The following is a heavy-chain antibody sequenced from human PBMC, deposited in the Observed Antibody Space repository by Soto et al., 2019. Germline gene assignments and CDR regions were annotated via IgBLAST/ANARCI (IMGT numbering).Heavy chain of an antibody. CDR3: XXYRGDGYERV. CDR2: IIPILGIA. D-gene: IGHD5-12*01. CDR1: GGTFSSYT. V-gene: IGHV1-69*02. Sequence: QVQLVQSGAEVKKPGSSVKVSCKASGGTFSSYTISWVRQAPGQGLEWMGRIIPILGIANYAQKFQGRVTXXXXXXXXXXXXXXXXXXXXXXXXXXXXXYRGDGYERVWGQGTLVTVSS. J-gene: IGHJ4*02.